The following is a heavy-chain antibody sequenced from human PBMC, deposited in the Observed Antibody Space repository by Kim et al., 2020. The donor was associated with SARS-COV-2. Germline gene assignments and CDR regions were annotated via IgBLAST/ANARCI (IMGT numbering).Heavy chain of an antibody. V-gene: IGHV1-3*01. CDR3: ARARLWFGEQRGWFDP. Sequence: ASVKVSCKASGYTFTSYAMHWVRQAPGQRLEWMGWINAGNGNTKYSQKFQGRVTITRDTSASTAYMELSSLRSEDTAVYYCARARLWFGEQRGWFDPWGQGTLVTVSS. CDR1: GYTFTSYA. CDR2: INAGNGNT. J-gene: IGHJ5*02. D-gene: IGHD3-10*01.